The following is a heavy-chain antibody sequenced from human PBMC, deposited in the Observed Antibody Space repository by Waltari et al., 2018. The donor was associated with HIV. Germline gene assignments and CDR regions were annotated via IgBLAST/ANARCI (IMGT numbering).Heavy chain of an antibody. CDR2: INAGNGNT. J-gene: IGHJ6*02. CDR3: AREKNIPEKYHGMDV. V-gene: IGHV1-3*01. Sequence: QVQLVQSGAEVKKPGASVKVSCKASGYTFTSYSMHWVRQAPGRRFRWMGWINAGNGNTKYSQKMQGRVTITRDTSASTAYMELTSLRSEDTAVYYCAREKNIPEKYHGMDVWGQGTTVTVSS. CDR1: GYTFTSYS.